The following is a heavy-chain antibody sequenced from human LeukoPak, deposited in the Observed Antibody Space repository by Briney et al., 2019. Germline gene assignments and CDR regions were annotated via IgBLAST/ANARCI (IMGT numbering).Heavy chain of an antibody. D-gene: IGHD3-16*02. J-gene: IGHJ4*02. CDR3: ARGRESGERLPLYSLPFDY. CDR1: GGSFSGYY. CDR2: INHSGST. Sequence: PSETLSLTCAVYGGSFSGYYWSWIRQPPGKGLEWIGEINHSGSTSYNPSLKSRVTISVDTSKNQFSLKLSSVTAADTAVYYCARGRESGERLPLYSLPFDYWGQGTLVTVSS. V-gene: IGHV4-34*01.